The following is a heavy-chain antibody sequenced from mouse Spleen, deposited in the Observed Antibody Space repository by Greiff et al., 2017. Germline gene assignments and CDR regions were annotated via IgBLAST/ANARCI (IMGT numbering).Heavy chain of an antibody. Sequence: ESGPGLVKPSQSLSLTCSVTGYSITSGYYWNWIRQFPGNKLEWMGYISYDGSNNYNPSLKNRISITRDTSKNQFFLKLNSVTTEDTATYYCARIYYGNYVEYWYFDVWGAGTTVTVSS. CDR3: ARIYYGNYVEYWYFDV. J-gene: IGHJ1*01. CDR2: ISYDGSN. CDR1: GYSITSGYY. V-gene: IGHV3-6*01. D-gene: IGHD2-1*01.